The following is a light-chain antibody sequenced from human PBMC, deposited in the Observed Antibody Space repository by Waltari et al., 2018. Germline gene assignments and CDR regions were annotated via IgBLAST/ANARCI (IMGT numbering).Light chain of an antibody. J-gene: IGLJ2*01. CDR1: ILARKY. Sequence: SFELTQTPSVSVSPGQTASITCSGDILARKYVSWYQHKPGQSPVLVIYQDNLRPSGIPERFSGSNSGNTATLTISGTQAMDEAYYYCAAWDNSTFVLFGGGTKVTVL. CDR2: QDN. CDR3: AAWDNSTFVL. V-gene: IGLV3-1*01.